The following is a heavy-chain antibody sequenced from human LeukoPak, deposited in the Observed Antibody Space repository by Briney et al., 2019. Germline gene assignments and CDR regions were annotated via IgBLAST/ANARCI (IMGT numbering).Heavy chain of an antibody. V-gene: IGHV3-48*03. CDR3: ARERYYSDSSGPMDC. CDR1: GFTFSSYE. Sequence: GGSLRLSCAASGFTFSSYEMNWVRQAPGKGLEWVPYISTTGNTIYYADSVKGRFTISRDNAKNSLYLQMNSLRAEDTAVYYCARERYYSDSSGPMDCWGQGTLVTVSA. D-gene: IGHD3-22*01. CDR2: ISTTGNTI. J-gene: IGHJ4*02.